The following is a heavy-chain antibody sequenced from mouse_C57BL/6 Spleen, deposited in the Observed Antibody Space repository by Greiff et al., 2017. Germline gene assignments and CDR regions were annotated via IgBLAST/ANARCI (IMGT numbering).Heavy chain of an antibody. CDR3: ARMITTGPGAMDY. CDR1: GYTFTNYW. J-gene: IGHJ4*01. V-gene: IGHV1-63*01. Sequence: QVQLQQSGAELVRPGTSVKMSCKASGYTFTNYWIGWAKQRPGHGLEWIGDIYPGGGYTNYNEKFKGKATLTADTSSSTAYMQFSSLTSEDSAIYYCARMITTGPGAMDYWGQGTSVTVSS. D-gene: IGHD1-1*01. CDR2: IYPGGGYT.